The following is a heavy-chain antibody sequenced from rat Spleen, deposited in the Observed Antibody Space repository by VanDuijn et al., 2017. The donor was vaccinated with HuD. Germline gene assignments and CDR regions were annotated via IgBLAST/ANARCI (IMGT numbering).Heavy chain of an antibody. Sequence: EVQLVESGGGLVQPGRSLKLSCAVSGLTFNNYYMAWVRQAPTKGLEWIASITNTGGYTYYPDSVKGRFTISRDNAKSTLYLQMNSLRSEDTATYYCTNNWEAYYWGQGVMVTVSS. CDR3: TNNWEAYY. V-gene: IGHV5-25*01. CDR1: GLTFNNYY. CDR2: ITNTGGYT. J-gene: IGHJ2*01. D-gene: IGHD5-1*01.